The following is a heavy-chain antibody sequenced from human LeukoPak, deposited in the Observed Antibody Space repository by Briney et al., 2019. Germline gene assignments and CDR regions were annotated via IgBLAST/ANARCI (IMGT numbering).Heavy chain of an antibody. J-gene: IGHJ4*02. CDR2: ISSSSSTI. CDR1: GFTFSSYA. CDR3: ARGGLPDGYDSSDYYLYYFDY. Sequence: GGSLRLSCAASGFTFSSYAMSWVRQAPGKGLEWVSYISSSSSTIYYADSVKGRFTISRDNAKNSLYLQMNSLRDEDTAVYYCARGGLPDGYDSSDYYLYYFDYWGQGTLVTVSS. D-gene: IGHD3-22*01. V-gene: IGHV3-48*02.